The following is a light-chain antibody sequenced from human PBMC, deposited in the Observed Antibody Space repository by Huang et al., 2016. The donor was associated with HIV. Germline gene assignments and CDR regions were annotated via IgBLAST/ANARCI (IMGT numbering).Light chain of an antibody. J-gene: IGKJ1*01. CDR2: AAS. CDR1: QNIKTY. V-gene: IGKV1-39*01. Sequence: DIQMTQSPSSLSASVGERVTITCRTSQNIKTYLNWYQQKPGKAPDLLVYAASSLRSVGQSRFSASGSGTEFTFTINSLQSDDFATYYCQESYRTPWTFGQGTKVEIK. CDR3: QESYRTPWT.